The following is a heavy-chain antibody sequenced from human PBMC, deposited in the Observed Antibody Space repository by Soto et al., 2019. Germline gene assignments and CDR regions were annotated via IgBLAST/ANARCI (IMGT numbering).Heavy chain of an antibody. J-gene: IGHJ4*01. V-gene: IGHV3-74*01. CDR3: TRGPRLSSTGTGDH. CDR1: GFTFSAYW. D-gene: IGHD1-1*01. CDR2: ISDDGSTT. Sequence: GGSLRLSCEVSGFTFSAYWMHWVRQAPGKGLIWVSRISDDGSTTTYADSVKGRFTISRYNAKNTLYLQMNSLRADDTGLYYCTRGPRLSSTGTGDHWGQGTLVTVSS.